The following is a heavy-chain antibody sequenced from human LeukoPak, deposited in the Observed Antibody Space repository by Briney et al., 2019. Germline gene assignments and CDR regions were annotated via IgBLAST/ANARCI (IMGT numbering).Heavy chain of an antibody. CDR3: ASFPHCSGGSCPDQIDY. Sequence: SVKVSCKASGGTFSSYAISWVRQAPGQGLEWMGGIIPIFGTANYAQKFQGRVTITADKSTSTAYMELSSLRSDDTAVYYCASFPHCSGGSCPDQIDYWGQGTLVTVSS. CDR2: IIPIFGTA. D-gene: IGHD2-15*01. CDR1: GGTFSSYA. J-gene: IGHJ4*02. V-gene: IGHV1-69*06.